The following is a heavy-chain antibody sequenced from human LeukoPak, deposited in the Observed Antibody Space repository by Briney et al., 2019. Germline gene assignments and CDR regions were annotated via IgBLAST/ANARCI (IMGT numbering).Heavy chain of an antibody. CDR3: AKGGGKVQDY. D-gene: IGHD4-23*01. CDR1: GITLSNYW. J-gene: IGHJ4*02. Sequence: GGSLRLSCAASGITLSNYWMHWVRQAPGKGLVWVSRISSDESSTNYADSVKGRFTISRDNAKNTLYLQMNSLRAEDTAVYYCAKGGGKVQDYWGQGTLVTVSS. CDR2: ISSDESST. V-gene: IGHV3-74*01.